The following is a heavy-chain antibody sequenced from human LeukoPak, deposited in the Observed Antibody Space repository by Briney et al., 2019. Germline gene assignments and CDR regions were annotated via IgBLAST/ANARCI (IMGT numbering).Heavy chain of an antibody. CDR3: ARWGGGTTGTIPFDY. CDR2: IYYSGST. Sequence: KTSETLSLTCTVSGGSISSYYWSWIRQPPGKGLEWIGYIYYSGSTNYNPSLKSRVTISVDTSKNQFSLKLSSVTAADTAVYYCARWGGGTTGTIPFDYWGQGTLVTVSS. CDR1: GGSISSYY. V-gene: IGHV4-59*01. J-gene: IGHJ4*02. D-gene: IGHD1-1*01.